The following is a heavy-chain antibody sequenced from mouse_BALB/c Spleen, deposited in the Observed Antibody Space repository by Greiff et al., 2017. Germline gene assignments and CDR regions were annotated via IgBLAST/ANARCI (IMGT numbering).Heavy chain of an antibody. V-gene: IGHV5-6-5*01. Sequence: EVNLVESGGGLVKPGGSLKLSCAVSGFTFSSYAMSWVRQTPEKRLEWVASISSGGSTYYPDSVKGRFTISRDNARNILYLQMSSLRSEDTAMYYCAREGGEDYYGSKERDAMDYWGQGTSVTVSS. CDR2: ISSGGST. CDR1: GFTFSSYA. J-gene: IGHJ4*01. CDR3: AREGGEDYYGSKERDAMDY. D-gene: IGHD1-1*01.